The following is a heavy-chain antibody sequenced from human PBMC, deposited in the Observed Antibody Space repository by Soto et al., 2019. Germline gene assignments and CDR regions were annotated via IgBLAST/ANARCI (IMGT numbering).Heavy chain of an antibody. D-gene: IGHD3-9*01. J-gene: IGHJ4*02. CDR1: GASISSYY. V-gene: IGHV4-59*01. CDR2: IYYSGST. CDR3: ARGGFDYDILNGYPTPRPFDY. Sequence: SETLSLTCTLSGASISSYYWSWFRQRPRQGLEWIGYIYYSGSTNYNPSLKSRVTISVDTSKNQFSLKLSSVTAADTAVYYCARGGFDYDILNGYPTPRPFDYWGQGTLVTVSS.